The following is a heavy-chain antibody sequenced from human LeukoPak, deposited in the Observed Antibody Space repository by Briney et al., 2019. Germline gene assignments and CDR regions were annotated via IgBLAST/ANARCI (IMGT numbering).Heavy chain of an antibody. CDR1: GFTSSRYA. V-gene: IGHV3-23*01. CDR2: ISGSGGGT. J-gene: IGHJ4*02. D-gene: IGHD2-15*01. Sequence: GGSLRPSCAASGFTSSRYAMSGVRQAPGKGLEWVSAISGSGGGTYYADSVKGRFTISRDNSKNTLYLQMNSLRAEDTAVYYCAKDLKPRGYCSGGSCYWRSSFDYGGQGTLVTVSS. CDR3: AKDLKPRGYCSGGSCYWRSSFDY.